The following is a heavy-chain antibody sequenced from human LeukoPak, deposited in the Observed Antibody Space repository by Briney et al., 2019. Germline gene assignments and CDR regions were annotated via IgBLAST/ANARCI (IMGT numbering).Heavy chain of an antibody. CDR1: GCTFSSYG. J-gene: IGHJ4*02. CDR3: AKRGTVHVVDTAMAGGLSFDY. D-gene: IGHD5-18*01. CDR2: IRYDGSNK. V-gene: IGHV3-30*02. Sequence: GGSLRLSCAASGCTFSSYGMHWVRQAPGKGLEWVAFIRYDGSNKYYADSVKGRFTISRDNSKNTLYLQMNSLRAEDTAVYYCAKRGTVHVVDTAMAGGLSFDYWGQGTLVTVSS.